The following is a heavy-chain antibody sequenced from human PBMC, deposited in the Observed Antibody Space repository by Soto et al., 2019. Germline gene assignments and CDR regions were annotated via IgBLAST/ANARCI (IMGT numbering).Heavy chain of an antibody. Sequence: PSETLSLTCTVSGGSISSGDYYWSWIRQPPGKGLEWIGYIYYSGSTYYNPSLKSRVTISVDTSKNQFSLKLSSVTAADTAVYYCARDLPAMWQLEDYYYYGMDVWGQGTTVTVSS. V-gene: IGHV4-30-4*01. CDR2: IYYSGST. D-gene: IGHD6-6*01. J-gene: IGHJ6*02. CDR3: ARDLPAMWQLEDYYYYGMDV. CDR1: GGSISSGDYY.